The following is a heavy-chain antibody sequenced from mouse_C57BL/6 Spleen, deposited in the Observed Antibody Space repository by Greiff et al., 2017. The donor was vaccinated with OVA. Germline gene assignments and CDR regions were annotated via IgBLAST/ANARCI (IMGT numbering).Heavy chain of an antibody. Sequence: VQLQQSGAELVRPGASVTLSCKASGYTFTDYEMHWVKQTPVHGLEWIGAIDPETGGTAYNQKFKGKAILTADKSSSTAYMELRSLTSEDSAVYYCTRMRGYFDYWGQGTTLTVSS. CDR3: TRMRGYFDY. J-gene: IGHJ2*01. CDR2: IDPETGGT. CDR1: GYTFTDYE. V-gene: IGHV1-15*01.